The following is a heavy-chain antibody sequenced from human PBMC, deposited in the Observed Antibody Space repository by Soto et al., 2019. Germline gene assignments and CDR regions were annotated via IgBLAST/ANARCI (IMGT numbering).Heavy chain of an antibody. D-gene: IGHD3-10*01. V-gene: IGHV3-30*18. CDR1: GFTFSSYG. J-gene: IGHJ3*02. Sequence: PGGSLRLSCAASGFTFSSYGMHWVRQAPGKGLEWVAVISYDGSNKYYADSVKGRFTISRDNSKNTLYLQMNSLRAEDTAVYYCAKDLWFGERAFDIWGQGTMVTVSS. CDR2: ISYDGSNK. CDR3: AKDLWFGERAFDI.